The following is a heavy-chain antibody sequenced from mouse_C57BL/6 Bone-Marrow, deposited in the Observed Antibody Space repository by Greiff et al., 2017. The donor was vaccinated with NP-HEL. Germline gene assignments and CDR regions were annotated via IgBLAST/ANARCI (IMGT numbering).Heavy chain of an antibody. V-gene: IGHV1-19*01. Sequence: EVMLVESGPVLVKPGASVKMSCKASGYTFTDYYMNWVKQSHGKSLEWIGVINPYNGGTSYNQKFKGKATLTVDKSSSTAYMELNSLTSEDSAVYYCARNGYRTAMDYWGQGTSVTVSS. D-gene: IGHD2-2*01. J-gene: IGHJ4*01. CDR2: INPYNGGT. CDR3: ARNGYRTAMDY. CDR1: GYTFTDYY.